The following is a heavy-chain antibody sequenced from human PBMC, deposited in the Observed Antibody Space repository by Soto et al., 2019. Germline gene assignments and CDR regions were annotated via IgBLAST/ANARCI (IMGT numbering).Heavy chain of an antibody. CDR2: IIPIFGTA. J-gene: IGHJ3*02. V-gene: IGHV1-69*13. CDR1: GGTFSSYA. CDR3: ARSNNRNHDAFDI. Sequence: ASVKVSCKASGGTFSSYAISWVRQAPGQGLEWMGGIIPIFGTANYAQKFQGRVTITADESTSTAYMELSSLRSEDTAVYYCARSNNRNHDAFDIWGQGTMVTVSS. D-gene: IGHD1-20*01.